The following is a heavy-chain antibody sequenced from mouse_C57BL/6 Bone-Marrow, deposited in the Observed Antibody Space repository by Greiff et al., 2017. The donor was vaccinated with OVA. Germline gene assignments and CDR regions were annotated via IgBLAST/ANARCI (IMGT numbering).Heavy chain of an antibody. CDR2: INPSNGDT. CDR1: GYTFTSYW. J-gene: IGHJ3*01. V-gene: IGHV1-53*01. CDR3: ARGGVYDYAWFAY. Sequence: QVQLQQPGAELVKPGASVKVSCKASGYTFTSYWIHWVKQRPGQGLEWIGNINPSNGDTDYNEKFKNRATLTVDKSSSTAYIQLSSLTSEDSAVYYCARGGVYDYAWFAYWGQGTLVTVSA. D-gene: IGHD2-4*01.